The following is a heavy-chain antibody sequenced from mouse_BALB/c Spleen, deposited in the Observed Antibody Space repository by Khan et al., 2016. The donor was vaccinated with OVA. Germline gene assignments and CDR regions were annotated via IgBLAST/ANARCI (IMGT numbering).Heavy chain of an antibody. CDR2: VSSGGHYT. D-gene: IGHD2-2*01. Sequence: EVQLVESGGGLEKPGGSLKVSCSASEFTFSTYAMSWVRQTPEKRLEWVATVSSGGHYTFYPDSVKGRFTISRDNAKNTLYLQMSSLGSEDTAMYYCARSLVDYHAMDYWGQGTSVTVSS. J-gene: IGHJ4*01. V-gene: IGHV5-9-3*01. CDR3: ARSLVDYHAMDY. CDR1: EFTFSTYA.